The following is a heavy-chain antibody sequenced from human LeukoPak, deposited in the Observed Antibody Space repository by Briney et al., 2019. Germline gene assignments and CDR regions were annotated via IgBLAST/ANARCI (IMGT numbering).Heavy chain of an antibody. CDR1: GFTFSSYS. CDR3: ARDRVAAAGIGAFDY. V-gene: IGHV3-21*01. Sequence: GGSLRLSCAASGFTFSSYSMNWVRQAPGKGLEWVSSISSSSYIYYADSVKGRFTISRDNAKNSLYLQMNSLRAEDTAVYYCARDRVAAAGIGAFDYWGQGTLVTVSS. J-gene: IGHJ4*02. D-gene: IGHD6-13*01. CDR2: ISSSSYI.